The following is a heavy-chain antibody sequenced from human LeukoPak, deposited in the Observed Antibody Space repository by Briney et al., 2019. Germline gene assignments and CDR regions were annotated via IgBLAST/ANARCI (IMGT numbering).Heavy chain of an antibody. D-gene: IGHD6-19*01. V-gene: IGHV3-23*01. J-gene: IGHJ4*02. CDR3: AKDRGYSSGWYYFDY. CDR1: GFTFSSYA. Sequence: GGSLRLSCAASGFTFSSYAMSRVRQAPGKGLEWVSAISGSGGSTYYADSVKGRFTISRDNSKNTLYLQMNSLRAEDTAVYYCAKDRGYSSGWYYFDYWGQGTLVTVSS. CDR2: ISGSGGST.